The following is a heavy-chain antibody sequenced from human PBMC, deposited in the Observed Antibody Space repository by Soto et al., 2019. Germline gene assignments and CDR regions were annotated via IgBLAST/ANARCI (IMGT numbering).Heavy chain of an antibody. CDR1: GFTFSSYA. J-gene: IGHJ6*02. CDR2: ISYDGSNK. D-gene: IGHD3-3*01. Sequence: GGSLRLSCAASGFTFSSYAMHWVPQAPGKGLEWVAVISYDGSNKYYADSVKGRFTISRDNSKNTLYLQMNSLRAEDTAVYYCARSRFLEWFYYYYGMDVWGQGTTVTVSS. V-gene: IGHV3-30-3*01. CDR3: ARSRFLEWFYYYYGMDV.